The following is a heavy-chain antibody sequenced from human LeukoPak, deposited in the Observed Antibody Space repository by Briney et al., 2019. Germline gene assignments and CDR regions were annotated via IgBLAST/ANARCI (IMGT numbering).Heavy chain of an antibody. J-gene: IGHJ4*02. D-gene: IGHD3-9*01. Sequence: ASVRVSCKASGYTFTNYYLHWVRQAPGQGLEWMGWINPNSGGTNYAQKFQGRVTMTRDTSISTVYMELSRLTSDATAVFYCARRYYDALTGYYPFDHWGQGTLVTVSS. CDR1: GYTFTNYY. CDR3: ARRYYDALTGYYPFDH. V-gene: IGHV1-2*02. CDR2: INPNSGGT.